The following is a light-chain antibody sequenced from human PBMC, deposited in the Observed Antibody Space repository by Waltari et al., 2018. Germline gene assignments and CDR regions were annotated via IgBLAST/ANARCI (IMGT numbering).Light chain of an antibody. CDR2: DVS. J-gene: IGLJ3*02. Sequence: QSALTPPASVSGSPGQSITISCTGTSSDGGGYNYVSWYQQHPGKAPKLMIYDVSNRPSGVSNRFSGSKSGNTASLTISGLQAEDEADYYCSSYTSSSTGVFGGGTKLTVL. V-gene: IGLV2-14*01. CDR3: SSYTSSSTGV. CDR1: SSDGGGYNY.